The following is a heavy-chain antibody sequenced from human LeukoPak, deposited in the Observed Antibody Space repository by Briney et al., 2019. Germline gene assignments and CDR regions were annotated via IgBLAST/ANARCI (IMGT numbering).Heavy chain of an antibody. CDR3: ARDRLAAAGAGSHFDY. J-gene: IGHJ4*02. V-gene: IGHV3-33*01. CDR2: TWYDGSKK. CDR1: GFAFSSYG. Sequence: GRSLTLSCAASGFAFSSYGMHWVRKTPGTGLEWVAVTWYDGSKKYYADSVKGRFIISRDNSKNTLYLQMNSLRVEDTAVYYCARDRLAAAGAGSHFDYWGQGTLVTVSS. D-gene: IGHD6-13*01.